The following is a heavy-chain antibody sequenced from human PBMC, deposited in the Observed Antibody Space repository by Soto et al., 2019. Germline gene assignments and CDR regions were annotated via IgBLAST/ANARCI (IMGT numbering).Heavy chain of an antibody. CDR3: TRDSGSPVDY. Sequence: GGSLRLSCAASGLTFSGSAMHWVRQASGKGLEWVGFIRSKAYGGTTEYAASVKGRFTISRDDSKSIAYLQMNSLKTEDTAVYYCTRDSGSPVDYWGQGTLVTVSS. CDR1: GLTFSGSA. D-gene: IGHD1-26*01. CDR2: IRSKAYGGTT. V-gene: IGHV3-49*04. J-gene: IGHJ4*02.